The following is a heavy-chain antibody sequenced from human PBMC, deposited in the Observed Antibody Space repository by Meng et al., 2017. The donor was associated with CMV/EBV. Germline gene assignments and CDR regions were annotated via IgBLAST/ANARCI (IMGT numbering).Heavy chain of an antibody. V-gene: IGHV3-21*01. CDR1: GFTFSSYS. D-gene: IGHD4-23*01. Sequence: ETLSLTCAASGFTFSSYSMNWVRQAPGKGLEWVSSISSSSSYIYYADSVKGRFTISRDNAKNSLYLQMNSLRAEDTAVYYCARDRGNSGHWFDPWGQGTLVTVSS. CDR2: ISSSSSYI. J-gene: IGHJ5*02. CDR3: ARDRGNSGHWFDP.